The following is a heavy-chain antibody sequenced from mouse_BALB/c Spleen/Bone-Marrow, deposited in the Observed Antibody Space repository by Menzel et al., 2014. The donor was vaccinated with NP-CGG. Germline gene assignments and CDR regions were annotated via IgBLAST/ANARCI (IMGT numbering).Heavy chain of an antibody. CDR3: VKWGLRLWYFDV. D-gene: IGHD1-2*01. J-gene: IGHJ1*01. CDR2: ISYDGSN. CDR1: GYSITSGYY. V-gene: IGHV3-6*02. Sequence: EVKLVESGPGLVKPSQSLSLTCSVTGYSITSGYYCNWIRQFPGNKLEWMGYISYDGSNNYNPSLKNRISITRDTSKNQFFLKLNSVTTEDTATYYCVKWGLRLWYFDVWGAGTTVTVSS.